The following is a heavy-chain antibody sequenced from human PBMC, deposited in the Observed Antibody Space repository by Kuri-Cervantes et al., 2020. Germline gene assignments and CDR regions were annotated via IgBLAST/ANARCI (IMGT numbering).Heavy chain of an antibody. D-gene: IGHD3-22*01. CDR1: GFTFDDYA. V-gene: IGHV3-9*01. CDR3: ARMTYYYDSSVPYYYGMDV. Sequence: GGSLRLSCAASGFTFDDYAMHWVRQAPGKGLEWVSGISWNSGSIGYADSVKGRFTISRDNAKNSLYLQMNSLRAEDTAVYYCARMTYYYDSSVPYYYGMDVWGQGTTVTVSS. CDR2: ISWNSGSI. J-gene: IGHJ6*02.